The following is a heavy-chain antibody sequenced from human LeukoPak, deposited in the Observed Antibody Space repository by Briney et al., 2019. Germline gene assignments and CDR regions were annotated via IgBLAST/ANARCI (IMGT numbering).Heavy chain of an antibody. D-gene: IGHD6-13*01. J-gene: IGHJ4*02. CDR3: ASSSSWYFDY. CDR1: GFAFSSYG. V-gene: IGHV3-30*03. Sequence: GRSLRLSCAASGFAFSSYGMHWVRQAPGKGLEWVAVISYDGSNKYYADSVKGRFTISRDNSKNTLYLQMNSLRAEDTAVYYCASSSSWYFDYWGQGTLVTVSS. CDR2: ISYDGSNK.